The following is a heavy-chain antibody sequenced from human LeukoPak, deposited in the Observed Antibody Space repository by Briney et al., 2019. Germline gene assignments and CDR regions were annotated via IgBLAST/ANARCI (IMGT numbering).Heavy chain of an antibody. CDR1: GFTFSSYA. CDR2: ISGSGGST. J-gene: IGHJ4*02. CDR3: ARDKRAVAGNDY. V-gene: IGHV3-23*01. D-gene: IGHD6-19*01. Sequence: GGSLRLSCAASGFTFSSYAMSWVRQAPGKGLEWVSAISGSGGSTYYADSVKGRFTISRDNSKNSLYLQMNSLRAEDTAVYYCARDKRAVAGNDYWGQGTLVTVSS.